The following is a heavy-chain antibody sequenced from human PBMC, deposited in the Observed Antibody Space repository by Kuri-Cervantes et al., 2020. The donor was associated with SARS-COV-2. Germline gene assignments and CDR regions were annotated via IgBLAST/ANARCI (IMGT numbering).Heavy chain of an antibody. D-gene: IGHD2-2*01. Sequence: GESLKISCAASGFTFSSYAMHWVRQAPGKGLEWVAIISYDGSNKYYADSVKGRFTISRDNSKNTLYLQMNSLRAEDTAVYYCAIEVPATAGFDYWGQGTLVTVSS. CDR2: ISYDGSNK. CDR1: GFTFSSYA. CDR3: AIEVPATAGFDY. V-gene: IGHV3-30*04. J-gene: IGHJ4*02.